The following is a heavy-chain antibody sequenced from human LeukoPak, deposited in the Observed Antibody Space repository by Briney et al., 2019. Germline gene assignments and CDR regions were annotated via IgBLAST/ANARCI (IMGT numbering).Heavy chain of an antibody. CDR3: AKATYCSGGSCYPGRFDY. Sequence: GGSLRLSCAASGFTFSSYAMSWVRQAPGKGLEWVSAISGSGGSTYYADPVKGRFTISRDNSKNTLYLQMNSLRAEDTAVYYCAKATYCSGGSCYPGRFDYWGQGTLVTVSS. D-gene: IGHD2-15*01. V-gene: IGHV3-23*01. CDR1: GFTFSSYA. CDR2: ISGSGGST. J-gene: IGHJ4*02.